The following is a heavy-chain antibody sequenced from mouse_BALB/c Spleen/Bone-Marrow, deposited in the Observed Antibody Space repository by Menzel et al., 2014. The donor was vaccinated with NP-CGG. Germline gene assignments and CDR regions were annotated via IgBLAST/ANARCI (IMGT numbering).Heavy chain of an antibody. CDR3: ATLYYGNSYYYAMDY. J-gene: IGHJ4*01. CDR2: INPSTGYT. CDR1: GYTFTSYW. Sequence: QVQLQQPGAELAKPGAPVKMSCKASGYTFTSYWMHWVKQRPGQGLEWIGYINPSTGYTEYNQKFKDKATLTADKSSSTAYMQLSSLTSEDSAVYYCATLYYGNSYYYAMDYWGQGTSVTVSS. V-gene: IGHV1-7*01. D-gene: IGHD2-1*01.